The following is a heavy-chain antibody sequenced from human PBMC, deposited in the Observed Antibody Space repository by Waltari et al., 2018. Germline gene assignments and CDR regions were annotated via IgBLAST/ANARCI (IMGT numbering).Heavy chain of an antibody. J-gene: IGHJ4*02. Sequence: EVQVVESGGGLVQPGGSLRLSCAASGLTLSNYWMSWVRQAPGKGLQWVANINQHGSQTFYVDSVKGRFTISRDNSKNSLYLQMSSLRAEDTAVYYCATGDWFPFWGQGTLVTVSS. CDR3: ATGDWFPF. V-gene: IGHV3-7*01. CDR2: INQHGSQT. CDR1: GLTLSNYW. D-gene: IGHD3-3*01.